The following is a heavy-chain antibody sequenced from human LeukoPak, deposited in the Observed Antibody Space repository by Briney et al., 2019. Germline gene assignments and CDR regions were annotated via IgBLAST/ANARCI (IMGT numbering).Heavy chain of an antibody. V-gene: IGHV4-30-2*01. CDR1: GGSISSGGYS. CDR3: ARGGHDYGDYLFYFDY. J-gene: IGHJ4*02. D-gene: IGHD4-17*01. CDR2: IYHSGST. Sequence: PSQTLSLTCAVSGGSISSGGYSWSWIRQPPGKGLEWIGYIYHSGSTYYNPSLKSRVTISVDRSKNQFSLKLSSVTAADTAVSYCARGGHDYGDYLFYFDYWGQGTLVTVSS.